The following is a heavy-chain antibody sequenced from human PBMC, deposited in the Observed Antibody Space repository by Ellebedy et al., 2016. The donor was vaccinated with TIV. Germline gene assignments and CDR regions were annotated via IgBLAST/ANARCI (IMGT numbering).Heavy chain of an antibody. Sequence: AASVKVSCKPSGYTFTSYDINWVRQAPGQGLEYLRWMQPGSGNTGYAQKFEGRVTMTRDTSTGTAYMELNSLRAEDTAVYYCARVVGGWYGFDFWGQGTLVTVSS. J-gene: IGHJ5*01. CDR3: ARVVGGWYGFDF. CDR2: MQPGSGNT. D-gene: IGHD1-26*01. CDR1: GYTFTSYD. V-gene: IGHV1-8*01.